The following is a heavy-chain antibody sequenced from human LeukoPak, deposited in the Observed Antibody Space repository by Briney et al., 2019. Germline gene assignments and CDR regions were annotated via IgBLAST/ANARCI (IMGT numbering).Heavy chain of an antibody. Sequence: PSETLSLTCTVSGGSISSSRYYGGWIRQPPGKGLEWIGSLYYSGNTYYNPSLKSRVTISVDTPKNQFSLKLSTVTAADTAVYYCARNIAVAGRGDYMDVWGKGTTVTTSS. V-gene: IGHV4-39*01. CDR2: LYYSGNT. J-gene: IGHJ6*03. CDR3: ARNIAVAGRGDYMDV. D-gene: IGHD6-19*01. CDR1: GGSISSSRYY.